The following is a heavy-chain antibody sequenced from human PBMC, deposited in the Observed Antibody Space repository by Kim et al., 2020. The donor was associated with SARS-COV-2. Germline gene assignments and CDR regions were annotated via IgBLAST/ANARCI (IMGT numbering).Heavy chain of an antibody. D-gene: IGHD6-6*01. V-gene: IGHV1-2*02. Sequence: YAQKFQGRVTMTRDTSISTAYMELSRLRSDDTAVYYCARDLIAQARPEVFWGQGTLVTVSS. J-gene: IGHJ4*02. CDR3: ARDLIAQARPEVF.